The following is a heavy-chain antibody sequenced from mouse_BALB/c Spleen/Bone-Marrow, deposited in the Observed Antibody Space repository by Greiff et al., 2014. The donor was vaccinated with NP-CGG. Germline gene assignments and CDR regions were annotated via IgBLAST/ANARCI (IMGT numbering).Heavy chain of an antibody. V-gene: IGHV1-69*01. J-gene: IGHJ2*01. CDR3: ARERDYGSSPMDY. Sequence: QVQLKQSGAELVMPGASVKMSCKASGYTFTDYWMHWVKQRPGQGLEWIGAIDTSDSYTSYNQKFKGKATLTVDESSSTAYMQLSSLTSEDSAVYYCARERDYGSSPMDYWGQGTTLTVSS. D-gene: IGHD1-1*01. CDR1: GYTFTDYW. CDR2: IDTSDSYT.